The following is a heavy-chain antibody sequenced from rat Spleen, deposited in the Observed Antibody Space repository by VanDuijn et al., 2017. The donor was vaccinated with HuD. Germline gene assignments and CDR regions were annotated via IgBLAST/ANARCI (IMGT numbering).Heavy chain of an antibody. V-gene: IGHV5-29*01. CDR3: ARATPEWNFDF. Sequence: EVQLVESGGGLVQPGRSLKVSCAASGFTFSDFGMAWVRQAPTKGLEWVAIISSSGTRTYYPDSVKGRFTISRDNAKSSIYLQMTSLKSEDTATYYCARATPEWNFDFWGPGTMVTVSS. J-gene: IGHJ1*01. CDR2: ISSSGTRT. CDR1: GFTFSDFG.